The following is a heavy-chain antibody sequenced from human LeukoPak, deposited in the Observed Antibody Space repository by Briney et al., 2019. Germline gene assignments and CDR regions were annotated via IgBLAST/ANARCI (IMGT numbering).Heavy chain of an antibody. V-gene: IGHV5-51*01. CDR3: ARLDSGSKRPIDY. J-gene: IGHJ4*02. Sequence: GESLKISCKGSGYSYTLYWIAWVRQMPGKGLECMGIIYPGDSDTRYSPSFQGHVTISADKSITTAYLQWSSLKASDTAMYYCARLDSGSKRPIDYWGQGTLVTVSP. CDR1: GYSYTLYW. CDR2: IYPGDSDT. D-gene: IGHD1-26*01.